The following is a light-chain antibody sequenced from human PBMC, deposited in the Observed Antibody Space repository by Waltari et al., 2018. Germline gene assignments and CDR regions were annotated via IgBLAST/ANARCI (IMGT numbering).Light chain of an antibody. J-gene: IGLJ1*01. V-gene: IGLV1-40*01. Sequence: QSVLTQPPSVSGAPGPRVTISCTGRSSNIGAGYDLHWYQQLPGTAPKLLIYGNSNRPSGVPDRFSGSKSGTSASLAITGLQAEDEADYYCQSYDSSLSGYVFGTGTKVTVL. CDR2: GNS. CDR3: QSYDSSLSGYV. CDR1: SSNIGAGYD.